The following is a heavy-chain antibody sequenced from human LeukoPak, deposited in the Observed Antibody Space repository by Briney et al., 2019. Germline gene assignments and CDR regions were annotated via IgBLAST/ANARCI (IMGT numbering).Heavy chain of an antibody. D-gene: IGHD5-18*01. CDR2: IYTSGST. CDR1: GGSINTYY. Sequence: ASETLSLTCTVSGGSINTYYWSWIRQPAGKGLEWIGRIYTSGSTDYNPSPKSRVTMSVDTSKNQFSLKLSSVTAADTAVYSDTAMVTVWFDPWGQGTLVTVSS. V-gene: IGHV4-4*07. J-gene: IGHJ5*02. CDR3: TAMVTVWFDP.